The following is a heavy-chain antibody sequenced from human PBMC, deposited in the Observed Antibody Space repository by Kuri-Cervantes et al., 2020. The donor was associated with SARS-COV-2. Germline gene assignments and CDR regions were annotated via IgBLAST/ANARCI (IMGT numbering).Heavy chain of an antibody. V-gene: IGHV3-30*18. D-gene: IGHD2-2*01. CDR3: AQDVQYCTRTSCSHYDYYGMDV. CDR2: ISFDGSKR. J-gene: IGHJ6*02. Sequence: SCAASDYTFTNYGIHWVRQAPGKGLEWVAVISFDGSKRYFGDSVKGRFTISRDNSNNTLYLQMNSLRPEDTAVYYCAQDVQYCTRTSCSHYDYYGMDVWGQGTTVTVSS. CDR1: DYTFTNYG.